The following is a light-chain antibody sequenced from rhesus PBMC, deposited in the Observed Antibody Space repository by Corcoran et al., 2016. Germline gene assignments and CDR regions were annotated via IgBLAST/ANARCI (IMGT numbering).Light chain of an antibody. CDR2: GAT. CDR1: QGISDD. V-gene: IGKV1-36*02. CDR3: LQGYSTPWT. Sequence: DIQMTQSPSSLSASVGDRVTITCRASQGISDDLSWDQQKPGKAPKRLIYGATSLESGVPSRFIGSGSVTEFTLTISSLQPEDFAAYYCLQGYSTPWTFGQGTKVEIK. J-gene: IGKJ1*01.